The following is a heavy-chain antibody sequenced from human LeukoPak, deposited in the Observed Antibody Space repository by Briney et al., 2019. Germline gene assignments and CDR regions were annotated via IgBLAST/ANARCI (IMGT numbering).Heavy chain of an antibody. D-gene: IGHD4-17*01. CDR2: INPNGGSA. CDR1: GYTFTSYY. J-gene: IGHJ4*02. CDR3: ARANGDYVGDFDY. V-gene: IGHV1-46*01. Sequence: ASVKVSCKASGYTFTSYYMNWVRQAPGQGLEWMGRINPNGGSASYTHKFQGRVTMTRDTSTSTVYMELSSLRFEDTAIYYCARANGDYVGDFDYWGQGTLVTVSS.